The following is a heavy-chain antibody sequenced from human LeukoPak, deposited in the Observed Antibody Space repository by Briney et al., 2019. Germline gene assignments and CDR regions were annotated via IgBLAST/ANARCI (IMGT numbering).Heavy chain of an antibody. D-gene: IGHD6-13*01. CDR1: GFTFNNYG. CDR2: ISDDGRNK. CDR3: AKDRETTASGTFDF. V-gene: IGHV3-30*18. Sequence: GGSLRLSCAASGFTFNNYGMHYVRQAPGKGLEWVAVISDDGRNKNYADSVKGRFTISRDSSNNTLYLQMNSLRAGDTGVYFCAKDRETTASGTFDFRGQGTLVTVSS. J-gene: IGHJ4*02.